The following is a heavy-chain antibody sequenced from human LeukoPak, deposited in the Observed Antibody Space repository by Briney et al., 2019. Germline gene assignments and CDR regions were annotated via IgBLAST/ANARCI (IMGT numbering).Heavy chain of an antibody. Sequence: GGSLRLSCAASGFTFSSWDMHWVRQATGKGLEWVSAMSGSGGTTYYADSVKGRFAISRDNSRNTLYLQMSSLRTEDTALYYCAKVQQLATIYYFDYWGQGSLVTVSS. CDR2: MSGSGGTT. V-gene: IGHV3-23*01. CDR1: GFTFSSWD. D-gene: IGHD6-13*01. J-gene: IGHJ4*02. CDR3: AKVQQLATIYYFDY.